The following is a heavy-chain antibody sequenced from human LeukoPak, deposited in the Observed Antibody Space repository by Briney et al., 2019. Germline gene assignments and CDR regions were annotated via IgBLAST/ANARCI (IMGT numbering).Heavy chain of an antibody. V-gene: IGHV1-8*01. CDR2: MNPNSGNT. CDR3: ARGWRDIVVVPAALAGSPHYYYYYMDV. CDR1: GYTFTRYD. D-gene: IGHD2-2*01. J-gene: IGHJ6*03. Sequence: ASVKVSCKASGYTFTRYDINWVRQATGQGLEWMGWMNPNSGNTGYAQKFQGRVTMTRNTSISTAYMELSSLRSEDTAVYYCARGWRDIVVVPAALAGSPHYYYYYMDVWGKGTTATVSS.